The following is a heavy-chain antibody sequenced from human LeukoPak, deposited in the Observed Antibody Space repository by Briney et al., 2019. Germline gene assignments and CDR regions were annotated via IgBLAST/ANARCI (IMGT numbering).Heavy chain of an antibody. J-gene: IGHJ5*02. Sequence: PGGSLRLSCAASGFTFSSYAMSWVRQAPGKGLEWVSAISGSGGSTYYADSVKDRFTISRDNSKNTLYLQMNSLRAEDTAVYYCAKLMPDDSQFWSGYFKTPNWFDPWGQGTLVTVSS. CDR2: ISGSGGST. D-gene: IGHD3-3*01. CDR1: GFTFSSYA. CDR3: AKLMPDDSQFWSGYFKTPNWFDP. V-gene: IGHV3-23*01.